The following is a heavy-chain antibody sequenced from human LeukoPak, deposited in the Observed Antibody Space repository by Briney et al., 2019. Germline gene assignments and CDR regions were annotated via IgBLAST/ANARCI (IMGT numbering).Heavy chain of an antibody. CDR2: ISGSGGST. CDR1: GFTFSSYA. CDR3: AKYLGATTTFDY. Sequence: GGSLRLSCAASGFTFSSYAMSWVRQAPGKGLEWVSAISGSGGSTYYADCVKGRFTISRDNSKNTLYLQMNSLRAEDTAVYYCAKYLGATTTFDYWGQGTLVTVSS. J-gene: IGHJ4*02. D-gene: IGHD1-26*01. V-gene: IGHV3-23*01.